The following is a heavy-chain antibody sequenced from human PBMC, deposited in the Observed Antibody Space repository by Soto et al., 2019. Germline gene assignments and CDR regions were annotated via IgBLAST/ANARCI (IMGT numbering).Heavy chain of an antibody. CDR1: GFKFEDYA. J-gene: IGHJ4*02. CDR2: ISWSSNTI. D-gene: IGHD6-19*01. Sequence: PGGSLRLSCTASGFKFEDYAMHWVRQAPGKGLEWVSGISWSSNTIEYADSVRGRFTIARDNGKNALYLQMNSLRPEDTAFYYCAKGPYSSGWYWDHWGQGTLVTVSS. V-gene: IGHV3-9*01. CDR3: AKGPYSSGWYWDH.